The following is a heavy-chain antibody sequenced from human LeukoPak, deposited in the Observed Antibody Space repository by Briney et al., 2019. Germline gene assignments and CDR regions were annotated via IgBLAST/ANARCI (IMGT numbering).Heavy chain of an antibody. J-gene: IGHJ4*02. CDR1: GYTFTNYD. V-gene: IGHV1-8*01. Sequence: GASVKVSCKASGYTFTNYDINWVRQATGQGLEWMGWMNPNSGNTGYAQKFQGRVTMTRNTSISTAYMELSSLRSEDTAVYYCAREMTTVTTSLDYWGQGTLVTVSS. CDR2: MNPNSGNT. D-gene: IGHD4-17*01. CDR3: AREMTTVTTSLDY.